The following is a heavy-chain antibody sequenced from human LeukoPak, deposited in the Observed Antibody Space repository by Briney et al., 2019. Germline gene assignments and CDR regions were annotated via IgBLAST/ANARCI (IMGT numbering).Heavy chain of an antibody. CDR2: ISSSSGYI. D-gene: IGHD4-17*01. J-gene: IGHJ4*02. CDR3: ARDYGDYVFDY. CDR1: GFTFSSYS. V-gene: IGHV3-21*01. Sequence: GGSLRLSCAASGFTFSSYSMNWVRQAPGKRLEWVSSISSSSGYIYYADSVKGRFTISRDNAKNSLYLQMNSLRAEDAAVYYCARDYGDYVFDYWGQGTLVTVSS.